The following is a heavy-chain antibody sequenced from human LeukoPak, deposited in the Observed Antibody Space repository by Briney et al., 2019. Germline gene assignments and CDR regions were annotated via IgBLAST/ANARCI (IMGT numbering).Heavy chain of an antibody. CDR3: AKGGGYNRNFGDFDY. CDR2: IYYSGST. CDR1: GGSISSFY. J-gene: IGHJ4*02. Sequence: SETLSLTCTVSGGSISSFYWSWIRQPPGKGLEWIGNIYYSGSTNYNPSLKSRVTISVDTSNNQFSLKLSSVTAADTAVYYCAKGGGYNRNFGDFDYWGQGTLVTVSS. D-gene: IGHD1-7*01. V-gene: IGHV4-59*08.